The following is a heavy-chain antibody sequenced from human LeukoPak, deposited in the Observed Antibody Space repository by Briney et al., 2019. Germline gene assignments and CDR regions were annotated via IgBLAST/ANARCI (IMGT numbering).Heavy chain of an antibody. Sequence: ASVKVSCKASGYTFTGYYMHWVRQAPGQGLEWMGWINPNSGGTNYAQKFQGRVTTTRDTSITTAYTELSRVRSDDTAVYYCARAHSSGWSGFYYMDVWGKGTTVTVSS. V-gene: IGHV1-2*02. D-gene: IGHD6-19*01. J-gene: IGHJ6*03. CDR1: GYTFTGYY. CDR2: INPNSGGT. CDR3: ARAHSSGWSGFYYMDV.